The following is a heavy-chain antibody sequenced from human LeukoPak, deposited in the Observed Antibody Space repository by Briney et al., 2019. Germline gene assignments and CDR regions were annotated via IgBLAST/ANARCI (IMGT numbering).Heavy chain of an antibody. CDR3: ATLREEPIDY. Sequence: SETLSLTCTVSGGSISSYYWSWIRQPPGKGLEWIGYIYYSGSTNYNPSLKSRVTISVDTSKNQFSLKLSSVTAADTAVYYCATLREEPIDYWGQGTLVTVSS. J-gene: IGHJ4*02. V-gene: IGHV4-59*01. CDR2: IYYSGST. CDR1: GGSISSYY. D-gene: IGHD1-14*01.